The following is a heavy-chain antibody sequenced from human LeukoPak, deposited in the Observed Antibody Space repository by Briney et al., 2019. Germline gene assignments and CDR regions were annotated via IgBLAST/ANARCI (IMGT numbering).Heavy chain of an antibody. Sequence: GGSLRLSCSASGFTYTDYSMSWVRQAPGKGLEWVSGIRASGGGPTYADSVKGRFTISRDNSKNTLYLQMDSLRADDTAVYYCALELTAFDFWGQGTLVTVSS. V-gene: IGHV3-23*01. CDR1: GFTYTDYS. D-gene: IGHD1-7*01. CDR3: ALELTAFDF. CDR2: IRASGGGP. J-gene: IGHJ4*02.